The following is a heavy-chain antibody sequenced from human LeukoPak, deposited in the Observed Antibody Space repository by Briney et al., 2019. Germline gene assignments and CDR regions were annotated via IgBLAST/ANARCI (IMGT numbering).Heavy chain of an antibody. J-gene: IGHJ4*02. V-gene: IGHV1-18*01. D-gene: IGHD4-17*01. CDR1: GYTFTSYG. CDR3: TREGAYGARGFDY. CDR2: ISAYNGNT. Sequence: ASVKVSCKASGYTFTSYGISWVRQAPGQGLEWMGWISAYNGNTNYAQKLQGRVTMTRDTSTRTVYMELSSLRSEDTAVYYCTREGAYGARGFDYWGQGTLITVSS.